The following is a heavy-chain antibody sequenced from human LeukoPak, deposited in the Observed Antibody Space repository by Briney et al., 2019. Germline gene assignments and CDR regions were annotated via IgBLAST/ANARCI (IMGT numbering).Heavy chain of an antibody. CDR3: ARGSTVTTPTYYYYGMDV. V-gene: IGHV4-34*01. J-gene: IGHJ6*02. CDR2: INHSGST. D-gene: IGHD4-17*01. Sequence: PSETLSLTCAVYGGSFSGYYWSWIRQPPGKGLEWIGEINHSGSTNYNPSLKSRVAISVDTSKNQFSLKLSSVTAADTAVYYCARGSTVTTPTYYYYGMDVWGQGTTVTVSS. CDR1: GGSFSGYY.